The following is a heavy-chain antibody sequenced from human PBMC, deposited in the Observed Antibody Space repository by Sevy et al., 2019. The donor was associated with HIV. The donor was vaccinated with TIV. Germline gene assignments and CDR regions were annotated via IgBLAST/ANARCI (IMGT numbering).Heavy chain of an antibody. D-gene: IGHD2-2*01. V-gene: IGHV3-64*02. CDR2: ISSNGGST. CDR1: GFTFSSYA. Sequence: WGSLRLSCAASGFTFSSYAMHWVRQAPGKGLEYVSAISSNGGSTYYADSVKDRFTISRDNSKNTLYLQMGSLRAEDMAVYYCARTLVPAAFDYGMDVWGQGTTVTVSS. CDR3: ARTLVPAAFDYGMDV. J-gene: IGHJ6*02.